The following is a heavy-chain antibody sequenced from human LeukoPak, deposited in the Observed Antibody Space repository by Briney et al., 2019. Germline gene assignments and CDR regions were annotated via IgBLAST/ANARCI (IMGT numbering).Heavy chain of an antibody. CDR3: ARGGQWLVSLALDY. Sequence: PSETLSLTCTVSGGSISSYYWSWIRQPPGKGLEWIGYIYYSGSTNYNPSLKSRVTISVDTSKNQFSLKLSSVTAADTAVYYCARGGQWLVSLALDYRGQGTLVTVSS. CDR1: GGSISSYY. V-gene: IGHV4-59*01. D-gene: IGHD6-19*01. CDR2: IYYSGST. J-gene: IGHJ4*02.